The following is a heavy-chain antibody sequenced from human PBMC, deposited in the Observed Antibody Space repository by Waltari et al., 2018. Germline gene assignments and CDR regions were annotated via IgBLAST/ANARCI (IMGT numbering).Heavy chain of an antibody. CDR3: ASYCSGGSCYKRGDY. CDR1: GFTFSRYS. J-gene: IGHJ4*02. V-gene: IGHV3-21*01. Sequence: EVQLVASGGGLVRPGGSLRLSCAASGFTFSRYSMHWVRPAQGKGLEWVSSISSISSNIYDADSVKGRFTIARDNAKNSLYLQMNSLRAEDTAVYYCASYCSGGSCYKRGDYWGQGTLVTVSS. CDR2: ISSISSNI. D-gene: IGHD2-15*01.